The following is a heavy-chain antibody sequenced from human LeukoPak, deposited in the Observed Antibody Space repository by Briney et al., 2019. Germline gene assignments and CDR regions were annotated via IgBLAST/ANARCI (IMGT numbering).Heavy chain of an antibody. V-gene: IGHV4-38-2*02. Sequence: SETLSLSCAVSGYSIRSGFYWGWIRQPPGKELEWIASMFHSGSRYYNPSLRSRAVISLDTSKNQFFLKLTSVTAADTAVYYCAREANRPSFQYWGLGALVTVSS. CDR2: MFHSGSR. J-gene: IGHJ4*02. CDR3: AREANRPSFQY. CDR1: GYSIRSGFY.